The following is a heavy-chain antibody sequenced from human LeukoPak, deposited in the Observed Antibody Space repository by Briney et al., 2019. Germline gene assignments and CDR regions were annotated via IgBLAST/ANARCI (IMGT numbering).Heavy chain of an antibody. Sequence: ASVKVSCKASGYTFTSYDINWVRQATGQGLEWMGWMNPNSGNTGYAQKFQGRVTITADESTSTAYMELSSLRSEDTAVYYCARAPSYQLLSLLAKPSYYFDYWGQGTLVTVSS. CDR1: GYTFTSYD. J-gene: IGHJ4*02. V-gene: IGHV1-8*01. CDR3: ARAPSYQLLSLLAKPSYYFDY. D-gene: IGHD2-2*01. CDR2: MNPNSGNT.